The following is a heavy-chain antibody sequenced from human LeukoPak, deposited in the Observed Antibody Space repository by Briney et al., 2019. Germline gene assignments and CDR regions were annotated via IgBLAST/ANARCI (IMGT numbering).Heavy chain of an antibody. CDR3: AKDLGRLTMIVVVITLDY. CDR2: NSGSGGST. D-gene: IGHD3-22*01. CDR1: GFTFSSYA. J-gene: IGHJ4*02. Sequence: GGSLRLACAASGFTFSSYAMSWVRQAPGKGLEWVSANSGSGGSTYYADSVKGRFTISRDNSKNTLYLQMNSPRAEDTAVYYCAKDLGRLTMIVVVITLDYWGQGTLVTVSS. V-gene: IGHV3-23*01.